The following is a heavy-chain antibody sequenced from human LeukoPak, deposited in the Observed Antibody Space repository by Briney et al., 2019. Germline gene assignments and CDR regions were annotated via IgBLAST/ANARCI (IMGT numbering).Heavy chain of an antibody. CDR3: ARDRVMMDAFDI. Sequence: GSVKVSCKASGYTFTGYYMHWVRQAPGQGLEWMGWINPNSGGTNYAQKFQGRVTMTRDTSISTAYMELSRLRSDDTAVYYCARDRVMMDAFDIWGQGTMVTVSS. V-gene: IGHV1-2*02. J-gene: IGHJ3*02. CDR1: GYTFTGYY. CDR2: INPNSGGT. D-gene: IGHD3-16*01.